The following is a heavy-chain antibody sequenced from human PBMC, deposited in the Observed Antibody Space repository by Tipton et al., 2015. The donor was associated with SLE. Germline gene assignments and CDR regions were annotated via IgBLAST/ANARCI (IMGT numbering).Heavy chain of an antibody. V-gene: IGHV4-31*03. D-gene: IGHD4-23*01. Sequence: TLSLTCTVSGVSVSSGGYYWNWIRQHPGKGLEWIGCIHSRGSTYYNPALKSRVTISMDTSKIQFSLKLNSVTATDTAVYYCGRGRTDAWELVGYWGQGTLVTVSS. CDR1: GVSVSSGGYY. CDR2: IHSRGST. CDR3: GRGRTDAWELVGY. J-gene: IGHJ4*02.